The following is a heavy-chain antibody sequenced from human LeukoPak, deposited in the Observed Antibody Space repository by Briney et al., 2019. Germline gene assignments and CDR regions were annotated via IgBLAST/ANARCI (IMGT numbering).Heavy chain of an antibody. J-gene: IGHJ4*02. Sequence: PGGSLRLSCAASEFTFSSYAMNWVRQAPGKGLEWISSITGSGGSTNYPDPVKGRFTISRDNSKNTLFLQMNRLRAEDTALYYCVKGNDYIWGSYRRGYYYFDSWGQGTLVTVSS. CDR2: ITGSGGST. V-gene: IGHV3-23*01. CDR3: VKGNDYIWGSYRRGYYYFDS. D-gene: IGHD3-16*02. CDR1: EFTFSSYA.